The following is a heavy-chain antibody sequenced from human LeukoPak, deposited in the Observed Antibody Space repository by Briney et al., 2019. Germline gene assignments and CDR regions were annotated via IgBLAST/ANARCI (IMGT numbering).Heavy chain of an antibody. CDR2: ISYDGSNK. V-gene: IGHV3-30-3*01. CDR3: ARAGTNSSSPLVQVSGSYGMDV. D-gene: IGHD6-13*01. J-gene: IGHJ6*02. CDR1: GFTFSSYN. Sequence: GGSLRLSCAASGFTFSSYNMNWVRQAPGKGLEWVAVISYDGSNKYYADSVKGRFTISRDNSKNTLYLQMNSLRAEDTAVYYCARAGTNSSSPLVQVSGSYGMDVWGQGATVTVSS.